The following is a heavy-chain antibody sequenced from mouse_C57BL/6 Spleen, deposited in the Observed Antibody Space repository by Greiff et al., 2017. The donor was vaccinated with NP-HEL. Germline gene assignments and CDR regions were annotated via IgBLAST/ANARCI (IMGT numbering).Heavy chain of an antibody. D-gene: IGHD1-1*01. Sequence: QVQLQQPGAELVMPGASVKLSCKASGYTFTSYWMHWVQQRPGQGLEWIGEIDPSDSYNNYNQKFKGKSTLTVDKSCSTAYMQPSSLTSEYTAGYYCARSYGSSYEGYFDVWGTGTTVTVSS. CDR2: IDPSDSYN. V-gene: IGHV1-69*01. J-gene: IGHJ1*03. CDR3: ARSYGSSYEGYFDV. CDR1: GYTFTSYW.